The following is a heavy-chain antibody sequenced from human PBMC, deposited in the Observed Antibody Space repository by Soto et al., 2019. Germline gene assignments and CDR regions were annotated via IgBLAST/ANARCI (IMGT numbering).Heavy chain of an antibody. CDR1: GYTFTSYG. Sequence: ASVKVSCKASGYTFTSYGISWVRQAPGQGLEWMGWISAYNGNTNYAQKLQGRVTMTTDTSTSTAYMELRSLRSDDTAVYYCARRTAIPPRYYYYYYMDVWGKGTTVTVSS. J-gene: IGHJ6*03. CDR2: ISAYNGNT. CDR3: ARRTAIPPRYYYYYYMDV. V-gene: IGHV1-18*01.